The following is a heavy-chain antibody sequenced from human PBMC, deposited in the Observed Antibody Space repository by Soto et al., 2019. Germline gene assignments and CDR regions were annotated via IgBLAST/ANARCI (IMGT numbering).Heavy chain of an antibody. CDR1: GFTFSSYS. Sequence: GGSLRLSCAASGFTFSSYSMNWVRQAPGKGLEWVSSISSSSSYIYYADSVKGRFTISRDNAKNSLYLQMNSLRAEDTAVYYCAREGLMYYYDSSGQGAFDIWGQGTMVTVSS. D-gene: IGHD3-22*01. J-gene: IGHJ3*02. CDR3: AREGLMYYYDSSGQGAFDI. CDR2: ISSSSSYI. V-gene: IGHV3-21*01.